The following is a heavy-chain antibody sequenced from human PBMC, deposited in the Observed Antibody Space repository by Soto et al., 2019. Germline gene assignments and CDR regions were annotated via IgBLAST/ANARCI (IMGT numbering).Heavy chain of an antibody. CDR2: INAGNGNT. Sequence: ASVKVSCKASGYTFTSYAIHWVRQAPGQRLEWMGWINAGNGNTKYSQKFQDRVTITRDTSASTAYMELSSLRAEDTAVYYCAKTPRIAVTTWYFDYWGQGTLVTVSS. CDR1: GYTFTSYA. CDR3: AKTPRIAVTTWYFDY. V-gene: IGHV1-3*01. D-gene: IGHD4-17*01. J-gene: IGHJ4*02.